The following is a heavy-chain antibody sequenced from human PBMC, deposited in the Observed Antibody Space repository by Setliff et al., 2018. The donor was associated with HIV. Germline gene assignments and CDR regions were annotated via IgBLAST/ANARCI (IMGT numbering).Heavy chain of an antibody. D-gene: IGHD5-18*01. J-gene: IGHJ3*02. V-gene: IGHV4-39*01. CDR1: GGSISSSSYY. CDR3: ARRQQLWLLYAFDI. Sequence: TLSLTCTVSGGSISSSSYYWGWIRQPPGKGLEWIGSIYYSGSTYYNPSLKSRVTISVDTSKNQFSLKLSSVTAADTAVYYCARRQQLWLLYAFDIWGQGTMVTVS. CDR2: IYYSGST.